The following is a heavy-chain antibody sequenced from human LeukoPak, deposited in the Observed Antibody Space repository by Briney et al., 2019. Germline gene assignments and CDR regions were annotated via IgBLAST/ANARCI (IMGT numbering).Heavy chain of an antibody. CDR3: TRANRASDDLKESF. Sequence: TGGSLRLSCAASGFTFSSYTMNWVRQAPGKGLEWVSSISSRNIYIYYADSVKGRFTISRDNAKNSLYLQMNSLRVEDTAVYYCTRANRASDDLKESFWGQGTLVTVSS. D-gene: IGHD1-26*01. CDR1: GFTFSSYT. CDR2: ISSRNIYI. V-gene: IGHV3-21*01. J-gene: IGHJ4*02.